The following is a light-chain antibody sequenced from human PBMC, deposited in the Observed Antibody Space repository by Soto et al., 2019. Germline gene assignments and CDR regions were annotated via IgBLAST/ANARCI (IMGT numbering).Light chain of an antibody. CDR1: ISDIGTYNL. V-gene: IGLV2-23*01. CDR3: CSYESTNTLV. Sequence: QSALTQPASVSGSPGQSITISCTGSISDIGTYNLVSWFQQHPGKAPKLIIYEGSKRPSGVSNRFSGSKSGNTATLTISGFQAEDEADYYCCSYESTNTLVLGGGTKLTVL. CDR2: EGS. J-gene: IGLJ2*01.